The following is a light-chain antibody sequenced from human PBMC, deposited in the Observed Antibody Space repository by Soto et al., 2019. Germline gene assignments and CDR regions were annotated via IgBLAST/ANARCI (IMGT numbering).Light chain of an antibody. CDR3: QQCDGSPRLT. V-gene: IGKV3-20*01. Sequence: EIVLTQSPGTLSLSPGERATLSCRASQSFSSSYLAWYQQKPGQAPRLLIYGASSRATGIPDRFSGSGSGTDFTLTISRLEPEDFAVYYWQQCDGSPRLTCGGGTKLEIK. CDR2: GAS. CDR1: QSFSSSY. J-gene: IGKJ4*01.